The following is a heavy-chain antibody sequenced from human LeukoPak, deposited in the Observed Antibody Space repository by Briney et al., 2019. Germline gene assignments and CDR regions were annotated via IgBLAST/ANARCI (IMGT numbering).Heavy chain of an antibody. V-gene: IGHV4-4*07. J-gene: IGHJ6*03. CDR3: ARGAMVRGVYYYYMDV. CDR1: GGSISSYY. CDR2: IYTSGST. Sequence: TSETLSLTCTVSGGSISSYYWSWIRQPAGKGLEWIWRIYTSGSTNYNPSLKSRVTMSVDTSKNQFSLKLSSVTAADTAVYYCARGAMVRGVYYYYMDVWGKGTTVTISS. D-gene: IGHD3-10*01.